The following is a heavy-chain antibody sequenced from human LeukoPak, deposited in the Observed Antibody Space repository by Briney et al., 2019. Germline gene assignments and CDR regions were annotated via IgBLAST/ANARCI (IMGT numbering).Heavy chain of an antibody. D-gene: IGHD2/OR15-2a*01. V-gene: IGHV3-74*01. CDR3: VSFYETY. J-gene: IGHJ4*02. CDR2: INSDGSRT. CDR1: GFTFSSHW. Sequence: PGGSLRLSCAASGFTFSSHWMHWVRQAPGKGLVWVSRINSDGSRTSYADSVKGRFTISKDNAKNTVYLQMNSLRAEDTAVYYCVSFYETYWGRGTLVTVSS.